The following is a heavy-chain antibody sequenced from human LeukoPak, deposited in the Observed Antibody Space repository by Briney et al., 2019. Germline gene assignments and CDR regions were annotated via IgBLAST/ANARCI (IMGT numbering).Heavy chain of an antibody. CDR3: AKADCGGDCYPSTYFDY. D-gene: IGHD2-21*01. CDR2: INPSGGST. CDR1: GYTFTSYY. J-gene: IGHJ4*02. Sequence: ASVKVSCKASGYTFTSYYMHWVRQAPGQGLEWMGIINPSGGSTSYAQKFQGRVTMTRDTSTSTVYMELSSLRSEDTAVYYCAKADCGGDCYPSTYFDYRGQGTLVTVSS. V-gene: IGHV1-46*01.